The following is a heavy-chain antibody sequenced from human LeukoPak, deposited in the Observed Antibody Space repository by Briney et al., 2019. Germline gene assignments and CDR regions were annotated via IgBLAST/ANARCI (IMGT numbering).Heavy chain of an antibody. CDR3: AKAASSSWPSYYYGMDV. J-gene: IGHJ6*02. CDR2: IYSDGST. V-gene: IGHV3-53*01. D-gene: IGHD6-13*01. Sequence: GGSLRLSCVASGFTVSNNCMSWVRQAPGKGLEWVSVIYSDGSTYYSDSVKGRFTISRDNSKNTLYLQMNSLRAEDTAVYYCAKAASSSWPSYYYGMDVWGQGTTVTVSS. CDR1: GFTVSNNC.